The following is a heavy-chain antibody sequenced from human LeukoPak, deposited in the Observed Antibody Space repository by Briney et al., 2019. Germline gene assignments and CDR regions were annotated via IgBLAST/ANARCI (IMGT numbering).Heavy chain of an antibody. V-gene: IGHV3-48*01. Sequence: PGGSLRLSCEASGFPFMTYAMNWIRQSPGKGLEWVAFLTRGSSNIQYAESVKGRFTISRDNGKDSLFLQMNSLRAEDTAVYYCARVVPVHEYYNSYMDVWGEGTTVTVSS. CDR2: LTRGSSNI. CDR3: ARVVPVHEYYNSYMDV. CDR1: GFPFMTYA. D-gene: IGHD1-1*01. J-gene: IGHJ6*03.